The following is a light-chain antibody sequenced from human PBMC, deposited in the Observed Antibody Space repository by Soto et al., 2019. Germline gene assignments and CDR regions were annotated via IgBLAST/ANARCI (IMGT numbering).Light chain of an antibody. CDR1: SSDVGNYNY. CDR2: MVS. V-gene: IGLV2-14*01. Sequence: QSALTQPASVSGSPGQSITISCTGTSSDVGNYNYVSWYQQYPGRVPKLLIYMVSNRPSGVSNRFSGPKSGNTASLTISGLPAEDAADYFCTSPTPCSLSVFGTGTKVTVL. CDR3: TSPTPCSLSV. J-gene: IGLJ1*01.